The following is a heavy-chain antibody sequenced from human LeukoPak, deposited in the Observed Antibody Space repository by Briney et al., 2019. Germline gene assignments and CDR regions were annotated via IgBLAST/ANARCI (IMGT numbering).Heavy chain of an antibody. V-gene: IGHV1-2*02. CDR3: ARENIAAADSGIYYYYMDV. CDR1: GYTFTGYY. CDR2: INPNSGGT. D-gene: IGHD6-13*01. Sequence: GASVKVSCKASGYTFTGYYMHWVRQAPGQGLEWMGWINPNSGGTNYAQKFQGRVTMTRDTSISTAYMELSRLRSDDTAVYYCARENIAAADSGIYYYYMDVWGKGTTVTVSS. J-gene: IGHJ6*03.